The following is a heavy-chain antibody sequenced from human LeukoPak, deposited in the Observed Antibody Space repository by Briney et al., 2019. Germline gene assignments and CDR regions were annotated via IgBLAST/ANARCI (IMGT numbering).Heavy chain of an antibody. J-gene: IGHJ4*02. D-gene: IGHD3-3*01. CDR1: GFTFSSYA. CDR2: ISGSGGST. V-gene: IGHV3-23*01. Sequence: QSWGSLRLSCAASGFTFSSYAMSWVRQAPGKRLEWGSAISGSGGSTYYADSVKGRFTISSDNSKNTLYLQMNSLRAEDTAVYYCAKGRITIFGVVSALDYWGQGTLVTVSS. CDR3: AKGRITIFGVVSALDY.